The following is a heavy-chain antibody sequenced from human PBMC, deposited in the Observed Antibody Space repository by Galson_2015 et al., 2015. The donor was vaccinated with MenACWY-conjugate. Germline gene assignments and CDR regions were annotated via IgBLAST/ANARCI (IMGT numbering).Heavy chain of an antibody. CDR2: IYPGDSDT. CDR1: GYSFTSYW. CDR3: ARPVWGQVVPAAPTDAFDI. J-gene: IGHJ3*02. D-gene: IGHD2-2*01. Sequence: SGAEVKKPGESLKISCKGSGYSFTSYWIGWVRQMPGKGLEWMGIIYPGDSDTRYSPSFQGQVTISADKSISTAYLQWSSLKALDTAMYYCARPVWGQVVPAAPTDAFDIWGQGTMVTVSS. V-gene: IGHV5-51*03.